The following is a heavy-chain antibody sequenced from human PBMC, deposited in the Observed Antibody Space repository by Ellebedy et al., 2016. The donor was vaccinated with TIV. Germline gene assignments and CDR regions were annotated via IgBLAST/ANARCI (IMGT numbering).Heavy chain of an antibody. CDR3: ARVTGAAADLDY. CDR2: IYYSGST. J-gene: IGHJ4*02. Sequence: SETLSLTCTVSGGSISSGGYYWSWIRQHPGKGLEWIGYIYYSGSTYYNPSLKSRVIMSVDTSKNQFSLKLSSVTAADTAVYYCARVTGAAADLDYWGQGTLVTVSS. D-gene: IGHD6-25*01. CDR1: GGSISSGGYY. V-gene: IGHV4-31*03.